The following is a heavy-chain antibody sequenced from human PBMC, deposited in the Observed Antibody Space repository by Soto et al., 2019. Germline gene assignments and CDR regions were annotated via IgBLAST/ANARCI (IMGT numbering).Heavy chain of an antibody. CDR1: GFSLSNARMG. V-gene: IGHV2-26*01. D-gene: IGHD3-22*01. CDR2: IFSNDEK. J-gene: IGHJ4*02. Sequence: QVTLKESGPVLVKPTETLTLTCTVSGFSLSNARMGVSWIRQPPGKALEWLAHIFSNDEKSYSTSLKSRLTISKDTSKSQVVLTMTNMDPVDTATYYCARAAEYYYDGSGYSYYFDYWGQGTLVTVSS. CDR3: ARAAEYYYDGSGYSYYFDY.